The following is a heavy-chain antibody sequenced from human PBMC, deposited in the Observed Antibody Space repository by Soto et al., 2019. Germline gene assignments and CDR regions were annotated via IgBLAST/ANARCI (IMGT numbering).Heavy chain of an antibody. CDR1: GFTFSDFG. CDR3: AKGTAVARQHFGN. CDR2: ISGHGSDK. V-gene: IGHV3-30*18. D-gene: IGHD6-19*01. J-gene: IGHJ4*02. Sequence: QVQMVESGGGVVQPERSLRLSCAASGFTFSDFGMHWVRQAPGKGLEWVAAISGHGSDKYYLGSVQGRFTISRDNTKNALYLQMNSLRTEDTAVYYCAKGTAVARQHFGNWGQGTLVTVSS.